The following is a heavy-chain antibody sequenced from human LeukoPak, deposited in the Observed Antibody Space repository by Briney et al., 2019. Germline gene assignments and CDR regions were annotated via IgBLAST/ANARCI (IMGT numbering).Heavy chain of an antibody. CDR1: GFTVSSNY. J-gene: IGHJ4*02. V-gene: IGHV3-53*01. D-gene: IGHD4/OR15-4a*01. CDR2: IYSGGST. CDR3: ARRAGAYSHPYDY. Sequence: GGSLRLSCAVSGFTVSSNYMSWVRQAPGKGLEWVSVIYSGGSTYYADSVKGRFTISRDNSKNTLYLQMNSLRAEDTAVYYCARRAGAYSHPYDYWGQGTLVTVSS.